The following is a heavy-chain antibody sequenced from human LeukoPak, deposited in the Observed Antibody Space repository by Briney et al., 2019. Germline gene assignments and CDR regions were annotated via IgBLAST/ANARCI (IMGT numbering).Heavy chain of an antibody. CDR1: GYTFTSYY. J-gene: IGHJ6*03. CDR2: INCSGGST. V-gene: IGHV1-46*01. Sequence: GASVRVSCKASGYTFTSYYIHWVRQAPGQGLEWMGIINCSGGSTSYTQKFQGRVTLTRDMSTSTVYMELSSLRSEDTAVYYCARDLGSYYYYMDVWGKGTTVTVSS. D-gene: IGHD1-26*01. CDR3: ARDLGSYYYYMDV.